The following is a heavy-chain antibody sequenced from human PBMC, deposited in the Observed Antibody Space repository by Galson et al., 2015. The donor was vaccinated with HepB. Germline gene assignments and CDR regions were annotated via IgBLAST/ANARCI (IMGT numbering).Heavy chain of an antibody. CDR2: IWYDGSNK. V-gene: IGHV3-33*01. Sequence: SLRLSCAASGITFSTYGMHWVRQAPGKGLEWVAVIWYDGSNKYYADSVKGRFTISRDNSKNTLYLQMNSLRAEDTAVYYCASGEGKARKLEGLDYWGQGTLVTVSS. D-gene: IGHD3-10*01. CDR3: ASGEGKARKLEGLDY. CDR1: GITFSTYG. J-gene: IGHJ4*02.